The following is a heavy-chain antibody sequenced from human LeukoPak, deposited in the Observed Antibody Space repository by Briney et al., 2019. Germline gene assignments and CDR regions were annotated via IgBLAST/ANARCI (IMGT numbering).Heavy chain of an antibody. CDR1: GGSISSGGHY. CDR3: ARAHQSGYDNCLDP. CDR2: IYYSGTT. Sequence: PSETLSLTCTDSGGSISSGGHYWNWIRQPPGRGLEWIGYIYYSGTTYYNPSLKSRVTISLDTSKNQFSLKLSSVTAADTAVYYCARAHQSGYDNCLDPWGQGTLVTVSS. V-gene: IGHV4-31*03. J-gene: IGHJ5*02. D-gene: IGHD3-3*01.